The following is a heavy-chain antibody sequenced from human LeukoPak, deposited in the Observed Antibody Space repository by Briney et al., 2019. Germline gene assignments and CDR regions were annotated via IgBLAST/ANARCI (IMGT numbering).Heavy chain of an antibody. V-gene: IGHV3-23*01. Sequence: RTGGSLRLSCAASGFTFSSYAMHWVRQAPGKGLEWVSAVSGSGDTTYYADSVKGRFTISRDNSKNTLYLQMNSLRAEDTAVYYCAKYPGYYFDSSGYYYPNWGQGILVTVSS. CDR1: GFTFSSYA. CDR3: AKYPGYYFDSSGYYYPN. J-gene: IGHJ4*02. D-gene: IGHD3-22*01. CDR2: VSGSGDTT.